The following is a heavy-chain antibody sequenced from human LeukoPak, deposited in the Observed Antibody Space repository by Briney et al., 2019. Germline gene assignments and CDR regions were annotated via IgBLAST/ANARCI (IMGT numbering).Heavy chain of an antibody. CDR1: GFTFSGSA. V-gene: IGHV3-73*01. Sequence: GGSLRLSCAASGFTFSGSAMHWVRQASGKGLEWVGRIRSKANSYATAYAASVKGRFTISRDDSKNTAYLQMNSLKTEDTAVYXXXXXXXXXXXXXDXWGQGTLVTXX. CDR2: IRSKANSYAT. J-gene: IGHJ4*02. CDR3: XXXXXXXXXXXDX.